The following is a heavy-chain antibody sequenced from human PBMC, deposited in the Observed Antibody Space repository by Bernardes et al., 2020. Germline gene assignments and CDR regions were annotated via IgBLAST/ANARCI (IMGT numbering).Heavy chain of an antibody. Sequence: GGSLRLSCVASGFTFNNYAMTWVRQAPGQGLEWVSGISGGGGLTFYADSVRGRFTISRDNSRNTLYLQVNGLRAEDTAVYYCAQQGLAYYFSGMDVWGQGTTVTVSS. J-gene: IGHJ6*02. D-gene: IGHD6-19*01. CDR1: GFTFNNYA. V-gene: IGHV3-23*01. CDR2: ISGGGGLT. CDR3: AQQGLAYYFSGMDV.